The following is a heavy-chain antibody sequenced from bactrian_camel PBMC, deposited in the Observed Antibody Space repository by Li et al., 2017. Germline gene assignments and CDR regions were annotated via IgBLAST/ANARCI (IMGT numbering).Heavy chain of an antibody. CDR1: SFTYRNYY. Sequence: VQLVESGGGSVQAGGSLRLSCTISSFTYRNYYMTWFRQTPEKEREGVAATTIGGGRSYYADSVKGRFTISRGDTGNTLYLQMNSLKPEDTAMYYCAADGARLRPSQLLLSYKYAYWGQGTQVTVS. CDR2: TTIGGGRS. D-gene: IGHD6*01. J-gene: IGHJ4*01. V-gene: IGHV3S40*01. CDR3: AADGARLRPSQLLLSYKYAY.